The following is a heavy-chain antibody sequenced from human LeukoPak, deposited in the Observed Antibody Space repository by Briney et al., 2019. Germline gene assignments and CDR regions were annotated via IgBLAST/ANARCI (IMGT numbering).Heavy chain of an antibody. CDR1: DGSFSGFF. D-gene: IGHD3-9*01. J-gene: IGHJ4*02. CDR3: ARFTGYLYFDY. V-gene: IGHV4-34*01. CDR2: INHSGIT. Sequence: SSETLSLTCDVYDGSFSGFFWGWIRQPPRQGLEWIGEINHSGITNYNPSLKSRVTMSVDTSKNQFSLKLSSVTAADTAVYFCARFTGYLYFDYWGQGTLVTVSS.